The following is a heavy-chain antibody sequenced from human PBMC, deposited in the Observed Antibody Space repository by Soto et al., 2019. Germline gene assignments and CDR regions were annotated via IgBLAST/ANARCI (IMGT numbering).Heavy chain of an antibody. J-gene: IGHJ4*02. V-gene: IGHV3-9*01. CDR2: ISWNSGHI. CDR3: AKDIFGGYYSFDY. Sequence: EVQLVESGGGLVQPGRSLRLSCAASGFTFGNFAMHWVRQAPGKGLEWVSGISWNSGHIGYADSVKGRFTISRDNAQNSLYLQMNSLRPDDTALYYCAKDIFGGYYSFDYWGQGTPVTGSS. CDR1: GFTFGNFA. D-gene: IGHD3-3*01.